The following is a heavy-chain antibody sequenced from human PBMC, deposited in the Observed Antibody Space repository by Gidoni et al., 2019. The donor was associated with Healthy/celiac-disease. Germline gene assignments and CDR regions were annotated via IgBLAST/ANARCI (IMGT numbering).Heavy chain of an antibody. Sequence: EGQLVESGGGSVKPGGSLRHSWAAAGCTSSNAWMSWVRQAPGKGLKWVRRIKSKADGGTTNYAAPVKGRFTISRDDSKHTLFLQMNSLKTEDTAVYYCTTDRHGYDFWSGYYNFDYWGQGTLVTVSS. CDR3: TTDRHGYDFWSGYYNFDY. J-gene: IGHJ4*02. CDR2: IKSKADGGTT. D-gene: IGHD3-3*01. V-gene: IGHV3-15*01. CDR1: GCTSSNAW.